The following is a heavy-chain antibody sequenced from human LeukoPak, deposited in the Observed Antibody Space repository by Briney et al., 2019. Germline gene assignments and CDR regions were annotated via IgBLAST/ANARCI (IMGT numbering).Heavy chain of an antibody. CDR3: ARGNFMITFGGVIVRSGYCFDY. V-gene: IGHV4-39*01. CDR1: GGSISSSSYY. D-gene: IGHD3-16*02. CDR2: IYYSGST. Sequence: SETLSLTCTVSGGSISSSSYYWGWIRQPPGKGLEWIGSIYYSGSTYYNPSLKSRVTISVDTSKNQFSLKLSSVTAADTAVYYCARGNFMITFGGVIVRSGYCFDYWGQGTLVTVSS. J-gene: IGHJ4*02.